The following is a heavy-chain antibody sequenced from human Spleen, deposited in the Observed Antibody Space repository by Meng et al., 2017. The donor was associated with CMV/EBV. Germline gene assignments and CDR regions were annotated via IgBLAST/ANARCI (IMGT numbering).Heavy chain of an antibody. CDR3: AKGDRYYYDSSGYPRGYYGMDV. D-gene: IGHD3-22*01. J-gene: IGHJ6*02. CDR1: GFTFSNYA. Sequence: GESLKISCAASGFTFSNYAMNWVRQAPGKGLEWVSAISGIGGATYYADSVKGRFTISRDNSKNTLSLQMNSLRAEDTAVYYCAKGDRYYYDSSGYPRGYYGMDVWGQGTTVTVS. CDR2: ISGIGGAT. V-gene: IGHV3-23*01.